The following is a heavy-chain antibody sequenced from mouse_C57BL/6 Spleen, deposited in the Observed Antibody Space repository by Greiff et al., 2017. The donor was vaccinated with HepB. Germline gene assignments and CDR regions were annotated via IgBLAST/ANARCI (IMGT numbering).Heavy chain of an antibody. D-gene: IGHD6-1*01. V-gene: IGHV1-82*01. Sequence: QVQLKESGPELVKPGASVKISCKASGYAFSSSWMNWVKQRPGKGLEWIGRIYPGDGDTNYNGKFKGKATLTADKSSSTAYMQLSSLTSEDSAVYFCAYNGYAMDYWGQGTSVTVSS. CDR2: IYPGDGDT. J-gene: IGHJ4*01. CDR3: AYNGYAMDY. CDR1: GYAFSSSW.